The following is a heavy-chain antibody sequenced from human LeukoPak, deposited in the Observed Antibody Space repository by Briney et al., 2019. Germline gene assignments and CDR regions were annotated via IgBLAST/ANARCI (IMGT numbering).Heavy chain of an antibody. CDR1: GFTFTDYG. J-gene: IGHJ3*02. CDR2: ISNTAI. Sequence: PGGSLRLSCATSGFTFTDYGMNWVRQAPGKGLEWISYISNTAILYADSVKGRFTISRDNARNSLHLQMNSLRAEDTAVYFCAIIGCYRGVCHFDMWGQGTVVTVSS. D-gene: IGHD2-21*01. CDR3: AIIGCYRGVCHFDM. V-gene: IGHV3-48*01.